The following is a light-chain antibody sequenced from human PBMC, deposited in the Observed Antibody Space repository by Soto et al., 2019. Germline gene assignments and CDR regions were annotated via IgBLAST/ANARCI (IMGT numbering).Light chain of an antibody. Sequence: QSVLTQPPSASGSPGQSVTISCTGTSSDVGGYDYVSWYQQRPGKAPKLLIHEVTKRPSGAPDRFSGSKSGNTASLTVSGLQAEDEAEYYCSSYAGRTIYVFGNGTKVTVL. V-gene: IGLV2-8*01. CDR1: SSDVGGYDY. J-gene: IGLJ1*01. CDR3: SSYAGRTIYV. CDR2: EVT.